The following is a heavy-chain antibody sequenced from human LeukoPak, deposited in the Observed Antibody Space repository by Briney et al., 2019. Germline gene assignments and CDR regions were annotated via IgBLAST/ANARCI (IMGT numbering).Heavy chain of an antibody. CDR3: AKWGDYDVLTGYYVSDY. J-gene: IGHJ4*02. D-gene: IGHD3-9*01. CDR2: ITGGGSGT. V-gene: IGHV3-23*01. CDR1: GFTFSNYT. Sequence: PGACLRLSFSASGFTFSNYTMGSVPQAPGKGLEWVSAITGGGSGTYYADSLKSGVTISRDTSKSTLYLQINSLRAEDTAIYYCAKWGDYDVLTGYYVSDYWGQGTLVTVSS.